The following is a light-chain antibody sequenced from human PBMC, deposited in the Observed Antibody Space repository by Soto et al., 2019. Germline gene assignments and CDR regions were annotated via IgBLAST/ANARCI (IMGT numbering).Light chain of an antibody. Sequence: DIQMTQSPSSLSASMGDRVTITCRASQAIGNFLAWYQQKLGKAPKLLIYAASNLETGVPSRFSGSGSGTDFTFTISSLQPEDFATYYCQQYDNLPLTFGGGTRVEIK. V-gene: IGKV1-33*01. J-gene: IGKJ4*01. CDR2: AAS. CDR3: QQYDNLPLT. CDR1: QAIGNF.